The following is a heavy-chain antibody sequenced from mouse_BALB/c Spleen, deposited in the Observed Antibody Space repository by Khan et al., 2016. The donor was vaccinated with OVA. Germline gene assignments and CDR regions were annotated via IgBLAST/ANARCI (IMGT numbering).Heavy chain of an antibody. CDR2: IWSDGST. Sequence: QVQLKQSGPGLVAPSQSLSITCTISGFSLTNYGVHWVRQPPGKGLEWLVVIWSDGSTTYNSALKSRLTISKDNSNSQVFLKVNSLQTDDTAMYFCDRQPYYHYNIMDYWGQGTSVTVSS. CDR3: DRQPYYHYNIMDY. J-gene: IGHJ4*01. D-gene: IGHD2-4*01. V-gene: IGHV2-6-1*01. CDR1: GFSLTNYG.